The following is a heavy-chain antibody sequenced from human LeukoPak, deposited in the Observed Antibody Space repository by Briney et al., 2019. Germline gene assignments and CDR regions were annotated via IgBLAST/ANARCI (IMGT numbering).Heavy chain of an antibody. D-gene: IGHD6-19*01. V-gene: IGHV3-33*01. CDR3: ARVKAMSSGWFYYYGMDV. Sequence: PGRSLTLSCAASGFTFSSYGMHWVRQAPGKGLEWVAVIWYDGSNKYYADSVKGRFTISRDNSKNKLYLQMNSLRAEDTAVYYCARVKAMSSGWFYYYGMDVWGQGTTVTVSS. J-gene: IGHJ6*02. CDR2: IWYDGSNK. CDR1: GFTFSSYG.